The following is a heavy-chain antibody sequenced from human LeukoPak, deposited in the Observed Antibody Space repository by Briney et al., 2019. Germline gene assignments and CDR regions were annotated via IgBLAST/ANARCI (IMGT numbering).Heavy chain of an antibody. Sequence: GGSLRLSCAASGFTFSSYAMSWVRRAPGKGLEWVSGISNSGGSTYYADSVKGRFTISRDNSKNTLFLQMDSLRAEDTAVYYCAKGARNGVSMVRGVIGSWGQGTLVTVSS. CDR3: AKGARNGVSMVRGVIGS. V-gene: IGHV3-23*01. D-gene: IGHD3-10*01. CDR1: GFTFSSYA. J-gene: IGHJ4*02. CDR2: ISNSGGST.